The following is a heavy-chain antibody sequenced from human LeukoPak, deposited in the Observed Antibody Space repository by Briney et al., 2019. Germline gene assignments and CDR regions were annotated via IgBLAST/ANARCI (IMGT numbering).Heavy chain of an antibody. CDR2: ISYDGSNK. V-gene: IGHV3-30-3*01. J-gene: IGHJ6*02. Sequence: GGSLRLSCAASGFTFSSYGMHWVRQAPGKGLEWVAVISYDGSNKDYADSVKGRFTISRDNSKNTLHLQMNSLRAEDTAVYYCASGAPRYYYDSSGSHGLYYYYYYGMDVWGQGTTVTVSS. CDR3: ASGAPRYYYDSSGSHGLYYYYYYGMDV. D-gene: IGHD3-22*01. CDR1: GFTFSSYG.